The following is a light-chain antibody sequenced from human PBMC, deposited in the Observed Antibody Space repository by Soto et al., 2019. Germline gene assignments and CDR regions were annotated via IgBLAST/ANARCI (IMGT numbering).Light chain of an antibody. CDR3: HQYGSSPPYT. CDR2: GAS. CDR1: QSVSSSY. J-gene: IGKJ2*01. Sequence: EIVLTQSPGTLSLSPGERATLSCRASQSVSSSYLACYQQKAGPATRLLIYGASSSTTVITDRLSGSGSGTDLTLTISRLEPEDVSVDYCHQYGSSPPYTFGQGTKLEIK. V-gene: IGKV3-20*01.